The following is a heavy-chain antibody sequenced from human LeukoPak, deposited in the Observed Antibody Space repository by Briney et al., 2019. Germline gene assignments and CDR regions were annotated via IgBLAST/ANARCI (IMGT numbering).Heavy chain of an antibody. D-gene: IGHD5-24*01. V-gene: IGHV1-69*05. CDR1: GGTFSSYA. Sequence: ASVKVSCKASGGTFSSYAISWVRRAPGQGLGWVGGIIPIFGTANYAQKFQGRVTTTTDESTSTAYMELSSLRSEDTAVYYCARDSRDGYSFDYWGQGTLVTVSS. J-gene: IGHJ4*02. CDR2: IIPIFGTA. CDR3: ARDSRDGYSFDY.